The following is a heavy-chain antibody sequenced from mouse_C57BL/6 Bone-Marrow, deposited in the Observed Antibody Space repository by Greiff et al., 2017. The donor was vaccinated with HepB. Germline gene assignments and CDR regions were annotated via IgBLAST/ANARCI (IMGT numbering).Heavy chain of an antibody. V-gene: IGHV2-2*01. D-gene: IGHD1-1*01. Sequence: VKLQESGPGLVQPSQSLSITCTVSGFSLTSYGVHWVRQSPGKGLEWLGVIWSGGSTDYNAAFISRLSISKDNSKSQVFFKMNSLQADDTAIYYCARIYYYATRAMDYWGQGTSVTVSS. CDR3: ARIYYYATRAMDY. CDR1: GFSLTSYG. J-gene: IGHJ4*01. CDR2: IWSGGST.